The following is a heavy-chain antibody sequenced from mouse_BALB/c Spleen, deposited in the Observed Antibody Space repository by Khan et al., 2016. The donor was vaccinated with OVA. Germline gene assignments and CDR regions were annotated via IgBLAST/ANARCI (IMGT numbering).Heavy chain of an antibody. Sequence: VELVESEPGLVAPSQSLSITCTVSGFSLTDYGVSWIRQPPGKGLEWLGVIWGGGNTYYNSALRSRLSISKDNPKSQVFLEMSSLQTDDTAMYYCAKGVWSYYYALDYWGQGTSVTVSS. CDR3: AKGVWSYYYALDY. CDR2: IWGGGNT. V-gene: IGHV2-6-5*01. CDR1: GFSLTDYG. J-gene: IGHJ4*01.